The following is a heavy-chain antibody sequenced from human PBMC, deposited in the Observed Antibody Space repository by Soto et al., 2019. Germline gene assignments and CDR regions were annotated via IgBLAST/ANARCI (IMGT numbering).Heavy chain of an antibody. CDR3: AREGTNGESWFGP. CDR2: IYPRDSDT. Sequence: EVQLVQSGAEVKKPGESLKISCKASGYSFSDYWIGWVRQMPGEGLEWMAIIYPRDSDTRYSPSFQGQVTISADKSISTVYLQWSNLKDSDTAMYFCAREGTNGESWFGPWGQGTLVTVSS. CDR1: GYSFSDYW. J-gene: IGHJ5*02. D-gene: IGHD3-10*01. V-gene: IGHV5-51*01.